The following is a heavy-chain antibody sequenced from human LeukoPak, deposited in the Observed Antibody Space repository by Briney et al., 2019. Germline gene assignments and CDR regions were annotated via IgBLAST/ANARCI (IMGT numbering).Heavy chain of an antibody. CDR1: GGSISSYY. CDR2: IYYSGST. Sequence: SETQSLTCTVSGGSISSYYWSWIRQPPATGLEWIGYIYYSGSTNYNPSLKSRVNISVDTSKNQVSVKLSSVTAADTAVYYCARAEGSRYGYMDVWGKGTTVTVSS. D-gene: IGHD3-9*01. V-gene: IGHV4-59*01. J-gene: IGHJ6*03. CDR3: ARAEGSRYGYMDV.